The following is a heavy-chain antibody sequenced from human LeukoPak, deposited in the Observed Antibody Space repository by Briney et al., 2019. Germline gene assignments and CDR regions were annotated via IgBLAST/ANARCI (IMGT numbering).Heavy chain of an antibody. J-gene: IGHJ5*02. D-gene: IGHD3-22*01. CDR1: GFTFSSYW. CDR2: INSDGSST. V-gene: IGHV3-74*01. CDR3: AKDHVTGYYYDSRPNWFDP. Sequence: HGGSLRLSCAASGFTFSSYWMHWVRQAPGKGLVWVSLINSDGSSTTYADSVKGRFTISRDNAKNTLYLQMNSLRAEDTAVYYCAKDHVTGYYYDSRPNWFDPWGQGTLVTVSS.